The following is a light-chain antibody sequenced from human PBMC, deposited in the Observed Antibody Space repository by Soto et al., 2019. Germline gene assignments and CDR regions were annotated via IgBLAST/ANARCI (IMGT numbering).Light chain of an antibody. CDR1: QVISSW. CDR2: AAS. V-gene: IGKV1D-12*01. CDR3: QQANSFPYT. Sequence: DIPMTQSPSSVSASVGDRVTITCRASQVISSWVAWYQQQPGKVPKLLIYAASYLQSGVPSRFSGSGSGSEFTLTINSLQPEDSGTYYCQQANSFPYTFGQGTKLEIK. J-gene: IGKJ2*01.